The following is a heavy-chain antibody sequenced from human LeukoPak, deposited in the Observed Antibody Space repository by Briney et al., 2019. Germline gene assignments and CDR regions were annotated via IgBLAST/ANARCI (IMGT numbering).Heavy chain of an antibody. V-gene: IGHV3-23*01. J-gene: IGHJ4*02. CDR3: AKNEIAAAGTDFDY. D-gene: IGHD6-13*01. Sequence: GGSLRLSCAASGFTFSSFALSWVRQAPGKGLEWVSSISGSGGSTSYADSVKGRFTISRDNSKNTLYLQMNSLRAEDTAVYYCAKNEIAAAGTDFDYWGQGTLVTVSS. CDR2: ISGSGGST. CDR1: GFTFSSFA.